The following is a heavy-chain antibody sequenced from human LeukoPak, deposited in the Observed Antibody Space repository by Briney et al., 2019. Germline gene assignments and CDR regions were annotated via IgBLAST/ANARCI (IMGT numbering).Heavy chain of an antibody. CDR1: GGSISSSSYY. V-gene: IGHV4-39*07. J-gene: IGHJ4*02. CDR3: AREVDIVVVPAKGSFDY. D-gene: IGHD2-2*01. CDR2: IYYSGST. Sequence: SETLSLTCTVSGGSISSSSYYWGWIRQPPGKGLEWIGSIYYSGSTYYNPSLKSRVTISVDTSKNQFSLKLSSVTAADTAVYYCAREVDIVVVPAKGSFDYWGQGTLVTVSS.